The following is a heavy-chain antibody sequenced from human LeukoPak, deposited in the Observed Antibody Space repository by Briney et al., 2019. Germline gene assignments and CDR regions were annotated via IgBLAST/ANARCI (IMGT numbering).Heavy chain of an antibody. CDR3: AKGYYSFWTGPFDY. V-gene: IGHV3-23*01. J-gene: IGHJ4*02. Sequence: PGGSLRLSCAAPGFTFSNYAMSWVRQAPGKGLEWVSGVSDSGGSTYHADSVKGRFTVSRDNSKNTLFLQLNSLRAEDTAVYYCAKGYYSFWTGPFDYWGQGSLVSVSS. CDR2: VSDSGGST. D-gene: IGHD3/OR15-3a*01. CDR1: GFTFSNYA.